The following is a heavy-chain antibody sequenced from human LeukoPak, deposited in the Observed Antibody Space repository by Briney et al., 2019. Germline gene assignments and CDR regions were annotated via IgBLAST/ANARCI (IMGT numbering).Heavy chain of an antibody. D-gene: IGHD4-17*01. CDR1: GGTFSSYA. CDR2: IIPIFGTA. V-gene: IGHV1-69*13. Sequence: ASVKVSCKASGGTFSSYAISWVRQAPGQGLEWMGGIIPIFGTANYAQKFQGRVTITADESTSTAYMELSSLRSEDTAVYYCARFPVLSGDYAMWFDTWGQGTLVTVSS. CDR3: ARFPVLSGDYAMWFDT. J-gene: IGHJ5*02.